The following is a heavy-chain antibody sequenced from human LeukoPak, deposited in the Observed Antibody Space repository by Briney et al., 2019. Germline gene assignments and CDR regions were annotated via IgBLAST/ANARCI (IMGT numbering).Heavy chain of an antibody. J-gene: IGHJ4*02. V-gene: IGHV1-2*02. D-gene: IGHD3-10*01. CDR3: ARGRPGYYYGSGSSSPIDY. CDR1: GYTFTGHY. Sequence: ASVKVSCKASGYTFTGHYMHWVRQAPGQGLEWMGWINPNSGGTNYAQKFQGRVTMTRDTSISTAYMELSSLRSEDTAVYYCARGRPGYYYGSGSSSPIDYWGQGTLVTVSS. CDR2: INPNSGGT.